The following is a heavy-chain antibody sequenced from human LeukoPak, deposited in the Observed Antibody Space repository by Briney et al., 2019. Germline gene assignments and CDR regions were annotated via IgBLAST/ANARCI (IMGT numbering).Heavy chain of an antibody. D-gene: IGHD3-10*01. CDR2: ITSSGRTP. V-gene: IGHV3-23*01. CDR1: GFTFNTHA. CDR3: AKDRPNFYETSGSYYKIKGDF. J-gene: IGHJ4*02. Sequence: GGSLRLFCEASGFTFNTHAMSWVRQAPGEGLEWVASITSSGRTPYYTDSVKGRFTISRDNSKNTLYLQMNSLRGEDTAVYYCAKDRPNFYETSGSYYKIKGDFWGQGSLVTVSS.